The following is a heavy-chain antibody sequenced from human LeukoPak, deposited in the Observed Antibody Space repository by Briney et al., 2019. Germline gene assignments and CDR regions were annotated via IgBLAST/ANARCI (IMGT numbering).Heavy chain of an antibody. CDR3: ARDSPPSSGWYSNY. D-gene: IGHD6-19*01. J-gene: IGHJ4*02. Sequence: GGSLRLSCAASGFTFSTYNMNWVRQAPGKGLEWVSYISSSSSTIYYADSVKGRFTISRDNAKNSLYLEMNSLRAEDTAVYYCARDSPPSSGWYSNYWGQGTLVTVSS. CDR2: ISSSSSTI. V-gene: IGHV3-48*04. CDR1: GFTFSTYN.